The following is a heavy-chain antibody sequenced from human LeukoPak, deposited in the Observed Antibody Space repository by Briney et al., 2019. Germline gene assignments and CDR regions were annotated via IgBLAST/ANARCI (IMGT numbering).Heavy chain of an antibody. J-gene: IGHJ6*03. D-gene: IGHD5-18*01. CDR3: ARVASGYSYGYPHHYYYYMDV. CDR2: VYYSGSA. CDR1: GDSISGQY. Sequence: PSETLSLTCTVSGDSISGQYWGWIRQPPGKGLEWIGSVYYSGSAYYNASLESRVSILVDKSKSQFSLRLSTVTAADTAVYYCARVASGYSYGYPHHYYYYMDVWGKGTTVTVSS. V-gene: IGHV4-59*11.